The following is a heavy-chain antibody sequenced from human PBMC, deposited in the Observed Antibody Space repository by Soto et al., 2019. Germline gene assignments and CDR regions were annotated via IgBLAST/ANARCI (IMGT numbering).Heavy chain of an antibody. CDR1: GYSIGSSNW. J-gene: IGHJ6*02. CDR2: IYYSGST. Sequence: PSETLSLTCAVSGYSIGSSNWWGWIRQPPGKGLEWIGFIYYSGSTYNNPSLKSRVTMSVDTSKNQFSLNLSSVTAVDTAVYYCAKTVGHKNDYYGIDVWGQGTTVTVSS. D-gene: IGHD1-1*01. CDR3: AKTVGHKNDYYGIDV. V-gene: IGHV4-28*01.